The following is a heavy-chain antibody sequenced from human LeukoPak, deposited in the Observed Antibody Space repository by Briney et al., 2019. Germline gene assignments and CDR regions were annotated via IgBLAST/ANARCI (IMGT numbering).Heavy chain of an antibody. CDR1: GFTFSNAW. D-gene: IGHD6-13*01. V-gene: IGHV3-15*01. J-gene: IGHJ4*02. Sequence: GGSLRLSCAASGFTFSNAWMSWVRQAPGKGLNWFGRIKSKTDGGTTDYAAPVKGRFTISRDDSKNTLYLQMNSLKTEDTAVYYCTTAGYSRYAGGQGTLVTVSS. CDR2: IKSKTDGGTT. CDR3: TTAGYSRYA.